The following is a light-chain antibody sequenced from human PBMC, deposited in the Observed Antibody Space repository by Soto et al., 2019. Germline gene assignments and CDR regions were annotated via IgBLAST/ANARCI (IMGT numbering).Light chain of an antibody. CDR2: AAS. Sequence: DIQMTQSPSSLSASVGDRVTITCRASQSISNYLNWYQQKPGKAPKLLIYAASSLQPGVPSRFSGSGSGTDFTLNINSLQPEDFATYYCQQSYATPSTFGQGTKVDIK. CDR3: QQSYATPST. CDR1: QSISNY. V-gene: IGKV1-39*01. J-gene: IGKJ1*01.